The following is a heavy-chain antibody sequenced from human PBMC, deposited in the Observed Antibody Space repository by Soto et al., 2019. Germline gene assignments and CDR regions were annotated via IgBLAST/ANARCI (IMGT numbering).Heavy chain of an antibody. J-gene: IGHJ6*02. D-gene: IGHD3-22*01. V-gene: IGHV5-51*01. Sequence: PGASLKISCKASGYSFTIYWIGWVRQMPGKGLEWMGIIYPGDSDTRYSPSFHGQVTISADKSISTAYLQWSSLKASDTAMYYCARHGPRVYYDNSDYYYYGMDVWGQGTTVTVSS. CDR1: GYSFTIYW. CDR3: ARHGPRVYYDNSDYYYYGMDV. CDR2: IYPGDSDT.